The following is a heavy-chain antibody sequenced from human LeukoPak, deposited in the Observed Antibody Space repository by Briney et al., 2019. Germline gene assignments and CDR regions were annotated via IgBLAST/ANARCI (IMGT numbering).Heavy chain of an antibody. V-gene: IGHV3-23*01. CDR3: AKAYFAMVRGPFDY. CDR1: GFTFSSYA. D-gene: IGHD3-10*01. Sequence: GGSLRLSCAASGFTFSSYAMSWVRQAPGKGLEWVSAISGSGGSTYYADSVKGRFTISRDNSKNTLYLQMNSLRAEDSAVYYCAKAYFAMVRGPFDYWGQGTLVTVSS. CDR2: ISGSGGST. J-gene: IGHJ4*02.